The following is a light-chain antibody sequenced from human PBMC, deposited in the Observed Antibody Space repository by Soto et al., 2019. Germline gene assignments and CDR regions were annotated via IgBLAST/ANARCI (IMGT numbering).Light chain of an antibody. CDR3: AAWDDSLNGFV. Sequence: QSAMTQAPSASGTPGQRVTISCSGSSSNIGSNTVNWYQQLPTTAPKLLIYSNNQRPSGVPDRFSASKSGTSASLAISGLQSEDEADYYCAAWDDSLNGFVFGTGTKLTVL. J-gene: IGLJ1*01. V-gene: IGLV1-44*01. CDR2: SNN. CDR1: SSNIGSNT.